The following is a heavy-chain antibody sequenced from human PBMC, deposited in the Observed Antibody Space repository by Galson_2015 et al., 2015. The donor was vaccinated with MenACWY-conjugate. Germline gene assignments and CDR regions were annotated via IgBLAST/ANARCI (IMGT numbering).Heavy chain of an antibody. V-gene: IGHV4-59*01. D-gene: IGHD2-2*01. CDR3: ARAGSENCRTTNCLSLGAKFSYYYYMDV. CDR1: GGSIRDFL. CDR2: IYYSGST. J-gene: IGHJ6*03. Sequence: SETLSLTCSVSGGSIRDFLWSWLRQPPGKGLEWIGYIYYSGSTNYNPSLKSRVTISVDTSKNQFSLKLSSVTAADTAVYYCARAGSENCRTTNCLSLGAKFSYYYYMDVWGKGTTVTVSS.